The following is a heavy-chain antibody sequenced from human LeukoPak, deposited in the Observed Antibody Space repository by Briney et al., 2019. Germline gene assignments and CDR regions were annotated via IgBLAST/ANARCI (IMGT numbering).Heavy chain of an antibody. Sequence: SETLSLTCAVSGGSITTTDFDWAWIRQPPGQGFEWIATISSSGKAYYYPSLMSRVNISVDTSKNQFSLDVTSVTAADTGLFYCARFKGGTGFDYWGRGILVIVS. CDR2: ISSSGKA. CDR3: ARFKGGTGFDY. J-gene: IGHJ4*02. V-gene: IGHV4-39*01. CDR1: GGSITTTDFD. D-gene: IGHD1-26*01.